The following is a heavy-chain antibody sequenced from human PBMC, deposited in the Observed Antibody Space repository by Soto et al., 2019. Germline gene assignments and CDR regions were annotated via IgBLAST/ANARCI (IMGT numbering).Heavy chain of an antibody. CDR2: IYPSDSDT. V-gene: IGHV5-51*01. J-gene: IGHJ4*02. CDR3: ARPANTVADHFDL. Sequence: GESLKISCQVSGYTFTIYWIGWVRQMPGKGLEWMGIIYPSDSDTRYSPSFQGQVTISADQSIDTAYLQWDSLKASDTAIYYCARPANTVADHFDLWGQGTPVTVSS. D-gene: IGHD4-17*01. CDR1: GYTFTIYW.